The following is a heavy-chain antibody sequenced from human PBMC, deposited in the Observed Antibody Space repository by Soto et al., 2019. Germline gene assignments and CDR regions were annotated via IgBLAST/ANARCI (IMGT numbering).Heavy chain of an antibody. V-gene: IGHV3-30-3*01. D-gene: IGHD6-19*01. Sequence: QVQLVESGGGVVQPGRSLRLSCAASGFTFSSYAMHWVRQAPGKGLEWVAVISYDGSNKYYADSVKGRFTISRDNSKNTLYLQMNSLRAEDTAVYYCEREIAVAGTCDSWGQGTLVTVSS. CDR3: EREIAVAGTCDS. CDR1: GFTFSSYA. J-gene: IGHJ4*02. CDR2: ISYDGSNK.